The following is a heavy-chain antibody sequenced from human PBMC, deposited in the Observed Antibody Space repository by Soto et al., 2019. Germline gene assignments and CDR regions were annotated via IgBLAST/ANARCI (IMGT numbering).Heavy chain of an antibody. CDR3: ARSSGWYGEFDY. CDR1: GGSISSGGYS. CDR2: IYHSGST. J-gene: IGHJ4*02. D-gene: IGHD6-19*01. Sequence: QLQLQESGSGLVKPSQTLSLTCAVSGGSISSGGYSWSWIRQPPGKGLELIGYIYHSGSTYYNPSLKSRVSISVDRSKNQFSLKLSSVTAADTAVYYCARSSGWYGEFDYWGQGTLVTVSS. V-gene: IGHV4-30-2*01.